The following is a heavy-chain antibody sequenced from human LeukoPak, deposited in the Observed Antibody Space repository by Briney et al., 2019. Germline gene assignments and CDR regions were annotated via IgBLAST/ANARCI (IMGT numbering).Heavy chain of an antibody. V-gene: IGHV3-23*01. CDR1: GFTFSNYG. J-gene: IGHJ6*04. CDR2: IVGSGVTT. D-gene: IGHD3-10*02. Sequence: GGSLRLSCVASGFTFSNYGMNWVRQAPGKGLEWVSGIVGSGVTTYYADSVKGRFTISRDNSKNTLYLHMNSLRAEDTAVYYCAELGITMIGGVWGKGTTVTISS. CDR3: AELGITMIGGV.